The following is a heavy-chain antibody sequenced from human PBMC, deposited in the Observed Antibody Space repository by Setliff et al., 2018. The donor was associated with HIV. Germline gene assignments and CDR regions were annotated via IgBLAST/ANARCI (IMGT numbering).Heavy chain of an antibody. V-gene: IGHV1-2*06. Sequence: ASVKVSCKATEYMILAYKMNWVRKDPGQGLEWIGRISPNNGVAEYAPKFQGRVIMTLDTSISTAYLEIPRLTFDDAAVYYCARPRVFDSFDVWGHGTMVIVSS. CDR1: EYMILAYK. J-gene: IGHJ3*01. CDR2: ISPNNGVA. CDR3: ARPRVFDSFDV.